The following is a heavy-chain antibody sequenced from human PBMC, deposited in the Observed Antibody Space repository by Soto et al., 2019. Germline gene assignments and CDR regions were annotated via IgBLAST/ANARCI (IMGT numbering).Heavy chain of an antibody. J-gene: IGHJ4*02. CDR2: IDPSDSYV. D-gene: IGHD3-22*01. Sequence: GESLKISCQGSGYNFTNYWFIWVRQVPGKGLEWMGRIDPSDSYVNYNPSFQGHVTFSADKSVSSVYLQWTSLRASDTAMYYCARLLMGDSYDTVGHYFHFWGQGALVTVSS. CDR3: ARLLMGDSYDTVGHYFHF. V-gene: IGHV5-10-1*01. CDR1: GYNFTNYW.